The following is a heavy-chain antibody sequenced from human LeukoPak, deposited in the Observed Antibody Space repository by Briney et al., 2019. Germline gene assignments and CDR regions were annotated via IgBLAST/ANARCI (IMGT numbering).Heavy chain of an antibody. CDR2: IRPDGSHI. V-gene: IGHV3-33*01. J-gene: IGHJ4*02. D-gene: IGHD3/OR15-3a*01. CDR1: GVSFSTFV. Sequence: GSPLRLSCEASGVSFSTFVMHWVSQAPGKGLEWVAVIRPDGSHISYVDPVKGRFTISRDNSNNMLYLQMSSLRAEDTALYYCLREVDWMYAFDYWGRGTLVTVSS. CDR3: LREVDWMYAFDY.